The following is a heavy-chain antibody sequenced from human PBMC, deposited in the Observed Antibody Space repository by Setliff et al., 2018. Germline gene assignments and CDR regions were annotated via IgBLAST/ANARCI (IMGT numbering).Heavy chain of an antibody. Sequence: GSLRLSCAASGFTFSSYWMHWVRQAPGKGLVWVSRVNSDGSSTIYADSVKGRFTISRDNAKNTLYLQMNSLRAEDTAVYYCARAHSSTLSVHDYWGQGTLVTVSS. J-gene: IGHJ4*02. CDR2: VNSDGSST. D-gene: IGHD2-2*01. CDR1: GFTFSSYW. CDR3: ARAHSSTLSVHDY. V-gene: IGHV3-74*01.